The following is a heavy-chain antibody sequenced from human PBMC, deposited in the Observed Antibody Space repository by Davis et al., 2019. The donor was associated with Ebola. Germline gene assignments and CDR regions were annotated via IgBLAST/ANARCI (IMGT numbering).Heavy chain of an antibody. CDR1: GDSVSSNSAA. CDR3: ASVRQAHDTSGYSQPFDY. Sequence: SQTLSLTCAIFGDSVSSNSAAWNWIRQSPSRGLEWLGRTYYWSKWYNDYTLSVKNRISINADTSKNQFSLKLNSVTAADTAVYYCASVRQAHDTSGYSQPFDYWGQGSLVSVSS. V-gene: IGHV6-1*01. J-gene: IGHJ4*02. D-gene: IGHD3-22*01. CDR2: TYYWSKWYN.